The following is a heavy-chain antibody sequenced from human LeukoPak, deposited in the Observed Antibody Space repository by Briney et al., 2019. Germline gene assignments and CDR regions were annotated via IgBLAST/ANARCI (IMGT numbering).Heavy chain of an antibody. CDR3: ARDGVVVPAAIRYYYYYMDV. CDR1: GGSISSGSYY. V-gene: IGHV4-61*02. Sequence: SQTLSLTCTVSGGSISSGSYYWSWIRQPAGKGLEWIGRTYTSGSTNYNPSLKSRVTISVDTSKNQFSLKLSSVTAADTAVYYCARDGVVVPAAIRYYYYYMDVWGKGTTVTVSS. J-gene: IGHJ6*03. CDR2: TYTSGST. D-gene: IGHD2-2*01.